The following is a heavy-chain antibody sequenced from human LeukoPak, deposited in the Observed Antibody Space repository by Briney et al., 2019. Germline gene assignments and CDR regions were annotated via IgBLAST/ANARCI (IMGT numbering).Heavy chain of an antibody. J-gene: IGHJ6*02. V-gene: IGHV3-23*01. D-gene: IGHD3-22*01. CDR2: ISGGGDDT. Sequence: GSLGLSCAASGFTFRNYVIHWVRQAPGKGLEWVSAISGGGDDTSYADSARGRFTVSRDNSKNTLYLQMNSLRAEDTAVYYCAKDSRESSGHFPYYYYYHYGLDVWGQGTTVTVSS. CDR1: GFTFRNYV. CDR3: AKDSRESSGHFPYYYYYHYGLDV.